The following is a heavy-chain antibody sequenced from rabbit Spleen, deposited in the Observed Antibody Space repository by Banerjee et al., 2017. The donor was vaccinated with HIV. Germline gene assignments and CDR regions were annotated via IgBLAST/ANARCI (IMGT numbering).Heavy chain of an antibody. CDR3: ARAASDNYWLSVLDL. CDR1: GFSFSSSDY. CDR2: IAGSSSDFT. Sequence: QSLEESGGGLVQPEGSLALTCKASGFSFSSSDYICWVRQAPGKGLEWISCIAGSSSDFTYSATWAKGRFTISRTSTTVTLQMTSLTVADTATYFCARAASDNYWLSVLDLWAQGPWSPS. V-gene: IGHV1S40*01. D-gene: IGHD3-1*01. J-gene: IGHJ3*01.